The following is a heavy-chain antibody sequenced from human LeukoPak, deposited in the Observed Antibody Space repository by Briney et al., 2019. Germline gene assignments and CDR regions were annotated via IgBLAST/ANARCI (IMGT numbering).Heavy chain of an antibody. J-gene: IGHJ4*02. CDR3: AAQPCINGICYLDY. V-gene: IGHV3-30*04. Sequence: GGSLRLSCVVSGFTFSDHAMHWVRQAPGKGLEWVTVISYHARDQFYADSVKGRFTVSRDNSRNILYLQMNSLRVEDSAVYYCAAQPCINGICYLDYWGQGALVTVSS. CDR2: ISYHARDQ. D-gene: IGHD2-8*01. CDR1: GFTFSDHA.